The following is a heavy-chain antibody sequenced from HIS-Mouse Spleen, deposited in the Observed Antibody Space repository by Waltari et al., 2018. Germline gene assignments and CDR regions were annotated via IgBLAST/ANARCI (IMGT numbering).Heavy chain of an antibody. CDR2: IYYSGST. V-gene: IGHV4-39*07. CDR1: GGSISSSSYY. J-gene: IGHJ4*02. Sequence: QLQLQESGPGLVKPSETLSLTCTVPGGSISSSSYYWGWIRQPPGKGLAWIGSIYYSGSTYYNPSLKSRVTISVDTSKNQFSLKLSSVTAADTAVYYCARLAAAGTYWGQGTLVTVSS. D-gene: IGHD6-13*01. CDR3: ARLAAAGTY.